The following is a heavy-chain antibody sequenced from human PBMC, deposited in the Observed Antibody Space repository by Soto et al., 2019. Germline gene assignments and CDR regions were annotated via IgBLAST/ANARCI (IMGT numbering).Heavy chain of an antibody. CDR2: IDPSDSYT. D-gene: IGHD6-6*01. CDR3: ARHVRVSNYYYGMDI. Sequence: GQPIKVSCRGSEYSFTTYWISRVSQKHGKGLEWMGRIDPSDSYTNYSPSFQGHVTISADKSISTAYLQWSSLKASDTAMYYCARHVRVSNYYYGMDIWGQGTTVSVSS. CDR1: EYSFTTYW. J-gene: IGHJ6*02. V-gene: IGHV5-10-1*01.